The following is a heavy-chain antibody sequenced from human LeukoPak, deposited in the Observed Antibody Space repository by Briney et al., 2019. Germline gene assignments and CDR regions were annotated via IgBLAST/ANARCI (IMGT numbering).Heavy chain of an antibody. Sequence: SETLSLTCTVFGDSLNSGSYYWSWIRQHSERGLEWIGYIPYRGTTFYNPSLKSRVSISGDTSKTQFSLNINSVTAADTAVYYCARMPRGVAVVTPYYFDSWGQGTLVTVSS. CDR3: ARMPRGVAVVTPYYFDS. CDR2: IPYRGTT. D-gene: IGHD2-21*02. CDR1: GDSLNSGSYY. J-gene: IGHJ4*02. V-gene: IGHV4-31*03.